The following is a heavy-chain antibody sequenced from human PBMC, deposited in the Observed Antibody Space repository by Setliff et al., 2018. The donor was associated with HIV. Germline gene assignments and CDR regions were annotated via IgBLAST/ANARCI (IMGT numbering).Heavy chain of an antibody. CDR1: GFIFSGYT. Sequence: GGSLRLSCAASGFIFSGYTMVWVRQAPGKGLEWVSSISSSGNFIYYEDSVKGRFTVSRDNAQNSVYLQMDSLRAEDTAVYYCARDIWAYGLMGSWGQGTLVTVSS. CDR2: ISSSGNFI. J-gene: IGHJ5*02. D-gene: IGHD4-17*01. CDR3: ARDIWAYGLMGS. V-gene: IGHV3-21*04.